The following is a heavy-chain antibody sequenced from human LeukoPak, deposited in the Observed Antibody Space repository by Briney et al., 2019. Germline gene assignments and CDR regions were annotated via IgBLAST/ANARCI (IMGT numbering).Heavy chain of an antibody. CDR2: IYSGGST. D-gene: IGHD6-19*01. CDR3: AKDLEQWLVRANYFDY. Sequence: GGSLRLSCVVSGFTVSSNFMTWVRQAPGKGLEWVSVIYSGGSTYYADSVKGRFTISRDNSKNTLYLQMNSLRAEDTAVYYCAKDLEQWLVRANYFDYWGQGTLVTVSS. J-gene: IGHJ4*02. CDR1: GFTVSSNF. V-gene: IGHV3-53*01.